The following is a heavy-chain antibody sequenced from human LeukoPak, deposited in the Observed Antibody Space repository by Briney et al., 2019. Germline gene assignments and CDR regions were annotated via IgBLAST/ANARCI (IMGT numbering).Heavy chain of an antibody. D-gene: IGHD6-13*01. CDR3: AREDSSILSDY. J-gene: IGHJ4*02. CDR2: INPNSGGT. CDR1: GYTITGYY. Sequence: ASVKVSCKASGYTITGYYMHWVRQAPGQGLEWMGRINPNSGGTNSAQKFQGRITMTRDTSISTAYMELSGLRSDETAVYYCAREDSSILSDYWGQGTLVTVSS. V-gene: IGHV1-2*06.